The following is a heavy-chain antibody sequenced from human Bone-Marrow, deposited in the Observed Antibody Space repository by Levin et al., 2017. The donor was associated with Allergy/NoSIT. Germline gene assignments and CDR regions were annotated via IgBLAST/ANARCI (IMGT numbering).Heavy chain of an antibody. CDR2: IKEDGSVQ. CDR3: ARYSTSWGWLDL. CDR1: GFTFSSHS. V-gene: IGHV3-7*01. D-gene: IGHD6-6*01. J-gene: IGHJ5*02. Sequence: PGGSLRLSCAASGFTFSSHSMSWVHQAPGKGLEWVANIKEDGSVQYKVDSVKGRFTISRDNAKNSLYVQMNSLTAEDTAVYYCARYSTSWGWLDLWGQGTLVTVSS.